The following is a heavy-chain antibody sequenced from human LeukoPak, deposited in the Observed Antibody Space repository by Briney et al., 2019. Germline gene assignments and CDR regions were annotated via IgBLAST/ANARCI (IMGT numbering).Heavy chain of an antibody. CDR1: GFTFYVYA. V-gene: IGHV3-9*03. CDR3: AKASTRSFTSGYYGDAFDI. D-gene: IGHD3-22*01. J-gene: IGHJ3*02. CDR2: MSWSSGTI. Sequence: PGGSLRLSCAASGFTFYVYAMHWVRQAPGKGVEGVSGMSWSSGTIAYRDSVRGLFTISRDNAKNSLYLQMNSLRAEDMALYYCAKASTRSFTSGYYGDAFDIWGQGTMVTVSS.